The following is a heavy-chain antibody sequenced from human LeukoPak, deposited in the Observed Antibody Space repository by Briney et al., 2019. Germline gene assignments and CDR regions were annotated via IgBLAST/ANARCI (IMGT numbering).Heavy chain of an antibody. CDR3: ARVLPYSSGWGVDY. CDR2: IYYSGST. V-gene: IGHV4-59*01. J-gene: IGHJ4*02. Sequence: SETLSLTCTVSGGSISSYYWSWIRQPPGKGLEWIGYIYYSGSTNYNPSLKSRVTISADTSKNQFSLNLSSVTAADTAVYYCARVLPYSSGWGVDYWGQGTLVTVSS. CDR1: GGSISSYY. D-gene: IGHD6-19*01.